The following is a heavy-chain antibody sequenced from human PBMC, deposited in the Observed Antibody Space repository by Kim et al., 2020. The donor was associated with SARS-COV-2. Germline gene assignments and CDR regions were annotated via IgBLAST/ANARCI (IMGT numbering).Heavy chain of an antibody. CDR3: AREEGYCSSTSCQRRFDY. Sequence: SETLSLTCAVSGGSISSSNWWSWVRQPPGKGLEWIGEIYHSGSTNYNPSLKSRVTISVDKSKNQFSLKLSSVTAADTAVYYCAREEGYCSSTSCQRRFDYWGQGTLVTVSS. J-gene: IGHJ4*02. V-gene: IGHV4-4*02. D-gene: IGHD2-2*01. CDR1: GGSISSSNW. CDR2: IYHSGST.